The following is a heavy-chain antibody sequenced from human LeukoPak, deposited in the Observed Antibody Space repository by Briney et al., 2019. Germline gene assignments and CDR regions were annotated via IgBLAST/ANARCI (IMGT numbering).Heavy chain of an antibody. CDR2: IYYSGST. CDR1: GGSISSYY. V-gene: IGHV4-59*08. D-gene: IGHD4-23*01. CDR3: ARRTVVTLGAFDI. J-gene: IGHJ3*02. Sequence: SETLSLTCTGSGGSISSYYWSWIRQPPGKGLEWIGYIYYSGSTNYNPSLKGRVTISVDTSKNQFSLKLSSVTAADTAVYYCARRTVVTLGAFDIWGQGTMVTVSS.